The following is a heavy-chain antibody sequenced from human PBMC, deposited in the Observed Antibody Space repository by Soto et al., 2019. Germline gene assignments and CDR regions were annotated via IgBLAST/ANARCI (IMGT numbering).Heavy chain of an antibody. J-gene: IGHJ4*02. CDR1: GFTISNYD. CDR2: IASAGDT. Sequence: EVQLVESGGGLVQPGGSLRLSCVVSGFTISNYDMHWVRQATGKGLEWVSAIASAGDTYYADSVKGRFTISRENAGDSLFLQMSSLRVGDSAVYYCVALGAHIFWGQGTLVTVSS. D-gene: IGHD2-8*02. V-gene: IGHV3-13*04. CDR3: VALGAHIF.